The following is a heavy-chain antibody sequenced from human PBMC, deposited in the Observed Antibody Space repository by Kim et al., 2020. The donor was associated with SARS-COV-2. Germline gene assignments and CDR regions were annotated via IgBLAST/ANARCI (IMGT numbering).Heavy chain of an antibody. V-gene: IGHV5-51*01. CDR3: ARLPGGVAGKGDLDY. J-gene: IGHJ4*02. D-gene: IGHD6-19*01. Sequence: SFQGQVTISADKSISTAYLQWSSLKASDTAMYYCARLPGGVAGKGDLDYWGQGTLVTVSS.